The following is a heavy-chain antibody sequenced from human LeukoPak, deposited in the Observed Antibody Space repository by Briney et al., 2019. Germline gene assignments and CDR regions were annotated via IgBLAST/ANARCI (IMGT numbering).Heavy chain of an antibody. V-gene: IGHV4-61*02. CDR1: GDSINKHY. CDR2: VQTSGIT. D-gene: IGHD2-15*01. CDR3: ARQGAATMSAAFCLDK. Sequence: SQTLSLICNVSGDSINKHYWTWIRQPAGKGLEWIGRVQTSGITNYNLSLKSRVTISIDRPRNQFSLILTSESAADTAISYCARQGAATMSAAFCLDKWGQGILVTVSS. J-gene: IGHJ4*02.